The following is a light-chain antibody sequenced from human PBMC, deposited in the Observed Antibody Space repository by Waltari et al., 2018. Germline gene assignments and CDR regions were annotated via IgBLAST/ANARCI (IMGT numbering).Light chain of an antibody. CDR1: SSDVGGYNS. CDR3: CSYTTSAVL. Sequence: QSAPTQPPSVSGSPGQSVTISCTGTSSDVGGYNSVSWYQQHPGKAPKLMIYGVSNRPSGVFDRFSGSKSGNTASLTIAGLQAEDEADYYCCSYTTSAVLFGGGTRLTVL. J-gene: IGLJ2*01. CDR2: GVS. V-gene: IGLV2-14*01.